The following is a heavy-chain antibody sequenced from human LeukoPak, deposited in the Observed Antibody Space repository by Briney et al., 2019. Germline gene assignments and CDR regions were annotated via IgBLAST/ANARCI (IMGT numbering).Heavy chain of an antibody. D-gene: IGHD3-16*01. CDR2: ISYSGSH. CDR3: ARFGSDTYGYKYYFDS. CDR1: GGSISSYY. J-gene: IGHJ4*02. V-gene: IGHV4-59*08. Sequence: SETLSLTCTVSGGSISSYYWSWIRQPPGKGLQWIGYISYSGSHNYNSSLKSRVTMSVDTSKNQFSLKLRSVTAADTAVYYCARFGSDTYGYKYYFDSWGQGALVTVSS.